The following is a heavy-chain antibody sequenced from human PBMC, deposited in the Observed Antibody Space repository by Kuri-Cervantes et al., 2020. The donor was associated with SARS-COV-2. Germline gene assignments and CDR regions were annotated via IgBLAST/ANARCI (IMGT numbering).Heavy chain of an antibody. J-gene: IGHJ4*02. CDR1: GFTFSSYA. CDR3: ARDGSSGSDSVTFDD. D-gene: IGHD3-22*01. CDR2: ISSNGGST. Sequence: LSLTCAASGFTFSSYAMHWVRQAPGKGLEYVSAISSNGGSTYYADSVKGRFTISRDNSKNTLYLQMNSLRAEDTAVYNCARDGSSGSDSVTFDDWGQGTLVTVSS. V-gene: IGHV3-64*04.